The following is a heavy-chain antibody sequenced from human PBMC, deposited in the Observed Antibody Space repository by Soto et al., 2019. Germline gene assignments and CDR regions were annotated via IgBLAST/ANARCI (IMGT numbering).Heavy chain of an antibody. V-gene: IGHV4-34*01. J-gene: IGHJ6*02. CDR1: GGSFSGYY. CDR3: ARGRYHCSGGSCYYYGMDV. Sequence: SETLSLTCAVYGGSFSGYYWSWIRQPPGKGLEWIGEINHSGSTNYNPSLKSRVTISVDTSKNQFSLKLSSVTAADTAVYYCARGRYHCSGGSCYYYGMDVWGQGTTVTVSS. D-gene: IGHD2-15*01. CDR2: INHSGST.